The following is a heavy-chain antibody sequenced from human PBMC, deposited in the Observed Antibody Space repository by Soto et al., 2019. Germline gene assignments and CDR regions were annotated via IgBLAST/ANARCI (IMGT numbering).Heavy chain of an antibody. CDR3: ARDNNPWYYYDSSGYS. D-gene: IGHD3-22*01. Sequence: PGESLKISCQGSGYTFNIYWIGWVRQMPGKGLEWMGIIYPGDSDTKYSPSFQGQVTISVDKSTNTAYLQWSSLKASDTAIYYCARDNNPWYYYDSSGYSWGQGTLVTVSS. V-gene: IGHV5-51*01. CDR1: GYTFNIYW. CDR2: IYPGDSDT. J-gene: IGHJ4*02.